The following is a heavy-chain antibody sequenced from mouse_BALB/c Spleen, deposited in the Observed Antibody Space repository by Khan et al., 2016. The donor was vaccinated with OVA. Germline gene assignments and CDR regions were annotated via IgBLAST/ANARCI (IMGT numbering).Heavy chain of an antibody. CDR1: GYIFTDYY. Sequence: QVQLKQSGAELARPGASVKLSCKASGYIFTDYYINWVKQRTGQGLEWIGEISPGSDDTYYNEKLKGKATLTADKSSSTAYMQRSSLTSDDSAVYFCARRNYFGYTFAYWGQGTLVTVSA. V-gene: IGHV1-77*01. CDR3: ARRNYFGYTFAY. CDR2: ISPGSDDT. D-gene: IGHD1-2*01. J-gene: IGHJ3*01.